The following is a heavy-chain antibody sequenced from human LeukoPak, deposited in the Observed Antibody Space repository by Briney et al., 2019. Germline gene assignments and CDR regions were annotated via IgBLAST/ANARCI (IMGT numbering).Heavy chain of an antibody. J-gene: IGHJ4*02. D-gene: IGHD1-26*01. CDR2: FYDSGNT. CDR1: GYSISSGYY. Sequence: SETLSLTCTVSGYSISSGYYWGWIRQPPGKGLEWIGSFYDSGNTYYNPSLKSRVTISVETSKNKFSLKVRSVTAADTAVYYCARGPTLYSGSYYAYWGQGTLVTVSS. V-gene: IGHV4-38-2*02. CDR3: ARGPTLYSGSYYAY.